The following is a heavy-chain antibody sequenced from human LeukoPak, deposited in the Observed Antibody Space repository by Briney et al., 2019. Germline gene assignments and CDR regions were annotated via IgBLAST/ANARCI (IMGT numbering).Heavy chain of an antibody. CDR2: ISWDGGST. J-gene: IGHJ4*02. Sequence: GGSLRLSCAASGFIFDHYTMHWVRQAPGKGLEWVSLISWDGGSTYYADSVKGRFTISRDNSKNSLSLQMNSLRAEDTALYYCAKDGKNYFDYWGQGTLVTVSS. CDR3: AKDGKNYFDY. V-gene: IGHV3-43*01. CDR1: GFIFDHYT.